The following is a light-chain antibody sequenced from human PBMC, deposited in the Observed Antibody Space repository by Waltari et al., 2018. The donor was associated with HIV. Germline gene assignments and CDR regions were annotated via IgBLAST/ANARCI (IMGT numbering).Light chain of an antibody. Sequence: QSALTQPPSASGSPGQSVTISCIGPSSDLGTYNYVSWYQHHPGRAPKLMIFEVNQRASGVPDRFSASRSGNTAYLTVSGLQPEDEADYYCSSYVGNNIYVFGTGTKVTVL. J-gene: IGLJ1*01. V-gene: IGLV2-8*01. CDR2: EVN. CDR3: SSYVGNNIYV. CDR1: SSDLGTYNY.